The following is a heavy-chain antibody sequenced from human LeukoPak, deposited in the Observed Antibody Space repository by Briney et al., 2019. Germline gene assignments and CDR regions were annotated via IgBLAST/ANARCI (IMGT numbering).Heavy chain of an antibody. Sequence: ASVKVSCKASGYTFTSYYMHWVRQAPGQGLEWMGIINPSGGSTSYAQKFQGRVTMTRDTSTSTVYMELSSLRSEDTAVYYCAGALYYDFWSGYYKEENWFDPWGQGTLVTVSS. CDR1: GYTFTSYY. V-gene: IGHV1-46*01. CDR3: AGALYYDFWSGYYKEENWFDP. D-gene: IGHD3-3*01. J-gene: IGHJ5*02. CDR2: INPSGGST.